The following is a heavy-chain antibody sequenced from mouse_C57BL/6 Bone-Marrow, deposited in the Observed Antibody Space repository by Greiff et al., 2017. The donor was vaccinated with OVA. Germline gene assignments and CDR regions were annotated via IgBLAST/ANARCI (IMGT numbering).Heavy chain of an antibody. J-gene: IGHJ2*01. V-gene: IGHV1-7*01. CDR1: GYTFTSYW. Sequence: VQVVESGAELAKPGASVKLSCKASGYTFTSYWMHWVKQRPGQGLEWIGYINPSSGYTKYNQKFKDKATLTADKSSSTAYMQLSSLTYEDSAVYYCARWAYYGPNYFDYWGQGTTLTVSS. CDR2: INPSSGYT. D-gene: IGHD2-10*01. CDR3: ARWAYYGPNYFDY.